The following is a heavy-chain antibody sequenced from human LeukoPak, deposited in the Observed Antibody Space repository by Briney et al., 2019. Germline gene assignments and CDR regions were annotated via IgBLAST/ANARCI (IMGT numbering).Heavy chain of an antibody. CDR2: ISASGGST. CDR3: AKVFSSGDFDY. J-gene: IGHJ4*02. V-gene: IGHV3-23*01. Sequence: GGSLRLSCAASGFTFSSSAMSWVRQVPGKGLEWVSGISASGGSTSYADSVRGRFTISRDNSKNTLYVQMNSLRDEDTAVYYCAKVFSSGDFDYWGQGTLVTVSS. D-gene: IGHD6-19*01. CDR1: GFTFSSSA.